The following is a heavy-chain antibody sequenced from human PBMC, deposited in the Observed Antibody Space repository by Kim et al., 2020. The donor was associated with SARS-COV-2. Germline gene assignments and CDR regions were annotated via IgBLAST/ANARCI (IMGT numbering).Heavy chain of an antibody. J-gene: IGHJ5*02. CDR2: T. V-gene: IGHV4-39*01. CDR3: ARHVGSSSWFDP. Sequence: TYHHPSLQSRVTMSVDASTNQFSLMLSSVTAADTAVYYCARHVGSSSWFDPWGQGTLVIVSS. D-gene: IGHD6-6*01.